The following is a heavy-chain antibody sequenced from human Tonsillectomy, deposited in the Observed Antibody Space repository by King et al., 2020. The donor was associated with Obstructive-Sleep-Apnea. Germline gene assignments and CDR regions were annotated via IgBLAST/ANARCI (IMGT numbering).Heavy chain of an antibody. V-gene: IGHV3-21*01. D-gene: IGHD2-15*01. CDR2: ISGSSSFI. CDR3: VRDYSVVSGLDV. J-gene: IGHJ6*02. Sequence: VQLVESGGGLVKPGGSLRLSCVASGFTFSSYSINWVCQAPGKGLEWVSSISGSSSFIYYADSVKGRFTISRDNAKNTLYLQINSLRAEDTAVYYCVRDYSVVSGLDVWGLGTTVTVSS. CDR1: GFTFSSYS.